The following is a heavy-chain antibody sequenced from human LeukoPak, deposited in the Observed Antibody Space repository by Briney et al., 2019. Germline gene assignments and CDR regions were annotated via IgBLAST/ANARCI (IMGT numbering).Heavy chain of an antibody. Sequence: GGSLRLSCAASGFTFSSYAMSWVRQAPGKGLEWVANVMKDGIDKYYVTSVRGRFSVSRDNGKNSLSLQMNSLTVDDTARYYCVRDLSSGWAYWGQGTVVTVSS. CDR3: VRDLSSGWAY. V-gene: IGHV3-7*01. CDR1: GFTFSSYA. CDR2: VMKDGIDK. D-gene: IGHD3-22*01. J-gene: IGHJ4*01.